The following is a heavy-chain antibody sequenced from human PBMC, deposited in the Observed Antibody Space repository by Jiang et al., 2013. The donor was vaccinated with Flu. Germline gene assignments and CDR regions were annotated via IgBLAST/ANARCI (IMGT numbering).Heavy chain of an antibody. D-gene: IGHD2-2*01. J-gene: IGHJ4*02. CDR2: INAGNGRT. Sequence: AEVKKPGASVQVSCKASGYTFTNYAIHWLRQAPGQRLEWMGWINAGNGRTKYSQKFQGRVTMTTDTSTSTAYMELRSLTSAPDVVFFDNWGQGTLVTVSS. CDR1: GYTFTNYA. CDR3: N. V-gene: IGHV1-3*01.